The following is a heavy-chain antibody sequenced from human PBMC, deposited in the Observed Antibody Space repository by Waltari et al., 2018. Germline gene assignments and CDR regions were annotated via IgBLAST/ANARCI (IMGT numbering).Heavy chain of an antibody. Sequence: EVQLVESGGGLVQPGGSLRVSCAASGFTFSSYEMNWVRQAPGKGLEWVSYISSSGSTIYYADSVKGRFTISRDNAKNSLYLQMNSLRAEDTAVYYCARYNYYDSGLYDYWGQGTLVTVSS. J-gene: IGHJ4*02. D-gene: IGHD3-22*01. V-gene: IGHV3-48*03. CDR2: ISSSGSTI. CDR1: GFTFSSYE. CDR3: ARYNYYDSGLYDY.